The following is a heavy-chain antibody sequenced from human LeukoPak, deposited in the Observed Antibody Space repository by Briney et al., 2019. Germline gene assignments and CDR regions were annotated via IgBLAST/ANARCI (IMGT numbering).Heavy chain of an antibody. V-gene: IGHV3-7*01. J-gene: IGHJ3*02. D-gene: IGHD6-13*01. Sequence: GGSLRLSCAASGFTFSSFWMSWVRQAPGKGLEWVANIGQDGSEKYCVDSVKGRFTISRDNTKNSLYLQMNSLRAEDTAVYYCATGIAAAGTGMGAFDIWGQGTMVTVSS. CDR1: GFTFSSFW. CDR3: ATGIAAAGTGMGAFDI. CDR2: IGQDGSEK.